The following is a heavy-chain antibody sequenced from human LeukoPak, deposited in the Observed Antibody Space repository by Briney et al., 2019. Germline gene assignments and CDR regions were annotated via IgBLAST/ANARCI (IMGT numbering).Heavy chain of an antibody. J-gene: IGHJ4*02. D-gene: IGHD5-24*01. CDR3: ARDRDGYNYYFDY. CDR2: IIPIFGTA. Sequence: ASVKVSCKASGGTFTSYAISWVRQAPGQGLEWMGGIIPIFGTANYAQKFQGRVTITTDESTSTAYMELSSLRSEDTAVYYCARDRDGYNYYFDYWGQGTLVTVSS. CDR1: GGTFTSYA. V-gene: IGHV1-69*05.